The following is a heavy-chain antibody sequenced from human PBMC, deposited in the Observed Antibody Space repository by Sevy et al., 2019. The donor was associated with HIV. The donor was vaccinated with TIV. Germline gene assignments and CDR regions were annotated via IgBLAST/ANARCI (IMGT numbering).Heavy chain of an antibody. CDR3: ARSITIFGVAPVGI. D-gene: IGHD3-3*01. J-gene: IGHJ3*02. CDR1: GYSFTVYY. Sequence: ASVKVSCKASGYSFTVYYMHWVRQAPGPGLEWMGWINPNSGDTHYAQRFQGRVTMTTDTSISTAYMELSRLRSDDTAIYYCARSITIFGVAPVGIWGQGTTVTVSS. CDR2: INPNSGDT. V-gene: IGHV1-2*02.